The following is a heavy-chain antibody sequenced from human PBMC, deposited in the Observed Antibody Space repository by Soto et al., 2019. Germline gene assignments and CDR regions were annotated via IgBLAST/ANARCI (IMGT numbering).Heavy chain of an antibody. CDR3: ASKGRGFKYYGMDV. CDR1: GGSFSGYY. CDR2: INHSGST. J-gene: IGHJ6*02. V-gene: IGHV4-34*01. Sequence: SETLSLTCAVYGGSFSGYYWSWIRQPPGRGLEWIGEINHSGSTNYNPSLKSRVTISVDTSKNQFSLKLSSVTAADTAVYYCASKGRGFKYYGMDVWGQGTTVTVSS.